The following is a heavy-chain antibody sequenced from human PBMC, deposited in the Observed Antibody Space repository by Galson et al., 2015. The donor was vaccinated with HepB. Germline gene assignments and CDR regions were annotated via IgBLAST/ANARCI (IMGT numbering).Heavy chain of an antibody. J-gene: IGHJ3*02. D-gene: IGHD2-21*02. CDR1: GFTFDDYA. Sequence: SLRLSCAASGFTFDDYAMHWVRQAPGKGLEWVSGISWNSGSIGYADSVKGRFTISRDNAKNSLYLQMNSLRAEDTALYYCAKDIGGDYVMGAFDIWGQGTMVTVSS. CDR2: ISWNSGSI. CDR3: AKDIGGDYVMGAFDI. V-gene: IGHV3-9*01.